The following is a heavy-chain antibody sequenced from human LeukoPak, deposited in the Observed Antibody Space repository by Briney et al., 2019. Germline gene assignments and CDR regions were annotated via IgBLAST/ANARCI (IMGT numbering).Heavy chain of an antibody. V-gene: IGHV4-59*01. Sequence: SETLSLTCTVSGGSISSYYWSWIRQPPGKGLEWIGYIYYSGSTNYNPSLKSRVTISVDTSKNQFSLKLSSVTAADTAVYYCAREIAAAGTFYYYYMDVWGKGTTATVSS. CDR2: IYYSGST. D-gene: IGHD6-13*01. J-gene: IGHJ6*03. CDR3: AREIAAAGTFYYYYMDV. CDR1: GGSISSYY.